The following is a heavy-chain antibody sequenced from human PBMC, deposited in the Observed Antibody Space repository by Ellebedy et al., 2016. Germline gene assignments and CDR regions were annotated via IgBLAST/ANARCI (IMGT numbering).Heavy chain of an antibody. V-gene: IGHV3-72*01. CDR1: GFIFSDNY. Sequence: GGSLRLSCAASGFIFSDNYMDWVRQAPGKGLEWVGRSRSKVNAYTTDYATSVKGRFTISRDESNNSVYLQMNSLKAEDTAIYFCTTGRPGNIFDSWGQGTLVTVSS. J-gene: IGHJ4*02. CDR3: TTGRPGNIFDS. D-gene: IGHD2/OR15-2a*01. CDR2: SRSKVNAYTT.